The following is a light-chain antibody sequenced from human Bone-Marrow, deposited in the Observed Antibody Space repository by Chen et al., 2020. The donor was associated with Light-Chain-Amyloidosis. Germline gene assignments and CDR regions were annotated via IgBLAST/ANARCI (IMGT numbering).Light chain of an antibody. CDR3: QSYQGSSQGV. Sequence: NFMLTQPHSASESPGKTVIISCTRSSGSIATNYVQWYQQRPGSSPTTVIYEDDQRPSGVPDRFSGSVDRSSNSASLAISGLKTEDEADYYCQSYQGSSQGVFGGGTKLTVL. V-gene: IGLV6-57*01. J-gene: IGLJ3*02. CDR1: SGSIATNY. CDR2: EDD.